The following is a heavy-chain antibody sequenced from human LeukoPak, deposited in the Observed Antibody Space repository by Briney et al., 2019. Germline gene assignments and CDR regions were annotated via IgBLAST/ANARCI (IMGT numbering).Heavy chain of an antibody. V-gene: IGHV4-59*01. J-gene: IGHJ3*02. CDR3: ARGIIVGAIGAFDI. D-gene: IGHD1-26*01. CDR1: GGSISSYY. Sequence: SETLSLTCTVSGGSISSYYWSWIRQPPGKGLEWIGYIYYSGSTNYNPSLKSRVTISVDTPKNQFSLKLSSVTAADTAVYYCARGIIVGAIGAFDIWGQGTMVTVSS. CDR2: IYYSGST.